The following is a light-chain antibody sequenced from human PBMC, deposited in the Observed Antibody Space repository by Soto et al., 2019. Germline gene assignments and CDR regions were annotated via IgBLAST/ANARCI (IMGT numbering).Light chain of an antibody. CDR1: QSVSSNS. CDR3: QESPRT. Sequence: EIVLTQSPGTLSLSPGEGDTLSCRASQSVSSNSLAWYQQKPGQAPRLLIYGASTRATGIPDRFSGSGSGTDFTLTINRLEPEDFAVYYCQESPRTFGQGTKVEIK. CDR2: GAS. V-gene: IGKV3-20*01. J-gene: IGKJ1*01.